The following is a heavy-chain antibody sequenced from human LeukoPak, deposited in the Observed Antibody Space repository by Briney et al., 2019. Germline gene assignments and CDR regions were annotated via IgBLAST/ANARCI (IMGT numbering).Heavy chain of an antibody. CDR3: ARTYGDYVPRYWYFDL. Sequence: PSETLSLTCTVSGGSISSYYWSGIRQPPGKGLEWIGYIYYSGSTNYNPSLKSRVTISVDTSKNQFSLKLSSVTAADTAVYYCARTYGDYVPRYWYFDLWGRGTLVTVSS. D-gene: IGHD4-17*01. J-gene: IGHJ2*01. V-gene: IGHV4-59*01. CDR1: GGSISSYY. CDR2: IYYSGST.